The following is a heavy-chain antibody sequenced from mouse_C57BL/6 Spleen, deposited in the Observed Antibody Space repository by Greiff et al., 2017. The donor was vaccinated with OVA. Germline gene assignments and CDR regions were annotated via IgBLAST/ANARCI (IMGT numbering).Heavy chain of an antibody. Sequence: EVQLVESGGGLVKPGGSLKLSCAASGFTFSSYAMSWVRQTPEKRLEWVATISDGGSYTYYPDNVKGQVTITRDNATNNLYLQMSQLKAEDTAMYDCARDRGGRGDYWGQGTTLTVSA. V-gene: IGHV5-4*01. CDR3: ARDRGGRGDY. CDR1: GFTFSSYA. J-gene: IGHJ2*01. CDR2: ISDGGSYT. D-gene: IGHD3-1*01.